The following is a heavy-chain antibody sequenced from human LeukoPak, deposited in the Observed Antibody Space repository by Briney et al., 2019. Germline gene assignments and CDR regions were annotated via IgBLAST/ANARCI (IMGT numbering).Heavy chain of an antibody. J-gene: IGHJ4*02. CDR1: GGSISSYY. Sequence: ETLSLTCTVSGGSISSYYWSWIRQPPGKGLEWIGYIYYSGSTNYNPSLKSRVTISVDTSRNQFSLKLSSVTAADTAMYYCARRYNSAWYYDYWGQGTLVTVSS. D-gene: IGHD6-19*01. CDR3: ARRYNSAWYYDY. CDR2: IYYSGST. V-gene: IGHV4-59*08.